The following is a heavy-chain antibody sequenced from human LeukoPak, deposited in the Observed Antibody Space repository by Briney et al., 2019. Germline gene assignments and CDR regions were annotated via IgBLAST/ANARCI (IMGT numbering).Heavy chain of an antibody. D-gene: IGHD3/OR15-3a*01. CDR3: ARDRDWGYFDY. V-gene: IGHV3-7*04. J-gene: IGHJ4*02. CDR2: IKQDGSDK. CDR1: GFSFSSYW. Sequence: GGSLRLSCAASGFSFSSYWMSWVRQAPGKGLEWVANIKQDGSDKYYVDSVKGRFTISRDNAKNSLYLQMNSLRADDAAVYYCARDRDWGYFDYWGQGTLVTVSS.